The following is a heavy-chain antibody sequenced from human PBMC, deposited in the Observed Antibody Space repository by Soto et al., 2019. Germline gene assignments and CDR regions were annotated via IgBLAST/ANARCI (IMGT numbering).Heavy chain of an antibody. Sequence: PGGSLRLSCAASGFTFSSYAMHWVRRAPGKGLEWVAVISYDGSNKYYADSVKGRFTISRDNSKNTLYLQMNSLRAEDTAVYYCARLAVAGTSVDYWGQGXLVTVSS. CDR2: ISYDGSNK. J-gene: IGHJ4*02. CDR1: GFTFSSYA. CDR3: ARLAVAGTSVDY. V-gene: IGHV3-30-3*01. D-gene: IGHD6-19*01.